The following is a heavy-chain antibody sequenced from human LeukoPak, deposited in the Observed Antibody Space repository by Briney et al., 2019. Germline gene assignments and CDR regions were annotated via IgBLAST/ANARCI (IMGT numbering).Heavy chain of an antibody. D-gene: IGHD3-22*01. J-gene: IGHJ4*02. CDR3: ARGGFYYESRARTFLDY. Sequence: ASVKVSCKASGYTFTSYGISWVRQAPGQGLEWMGWINPNNGDTNYAQKFQGRVTMTIDTSISTAYMELSRLTSDDTAVYYCARGGFYYESRARTFLDYWGQGTLVTVSS. V-gene: IGHV1-2*02. CDR1: GYTFTSYG. CDR2: INPNNGDT.